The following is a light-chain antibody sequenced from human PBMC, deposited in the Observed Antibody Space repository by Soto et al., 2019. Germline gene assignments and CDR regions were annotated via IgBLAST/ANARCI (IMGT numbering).Light chain of an antibody. Sequence: DIQMTQSPPSLSASVGDRVTISWRASLGIANYVLWYQQRPGKVPKLLIYGASSLLSGVPSRFSGSGSGTDFTLTISSLQPEDVGTYYCQKYNSAMWTFGQGTKVDI. V-gene: IGKV1-27*01. CDR3: QKYNSAMWT. CDR1: LGIANY. CDR2: GAS. J-gene: IGKJ1*01.